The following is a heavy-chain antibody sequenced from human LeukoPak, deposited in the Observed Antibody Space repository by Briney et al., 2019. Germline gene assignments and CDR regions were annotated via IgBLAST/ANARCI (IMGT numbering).Heavy chain of an antibody. D-gene: IGHD3-16*02. CDR3: ARILQDYVWGSYRPLYYFDY. Sequence: ASVNVSCKASGYTFTSYGISWVRQAPGQGLEWMGWISAYNGNTNYAQKLQGRVTMTTDTSTSTAYMELRSLRSDDTAVYYCARILQDYVWGSYRPLYYFDYWGQGTLVTVSS. J-gene: IGHJ4*02. CDR1: GYTFTSYG. CDR2: ISAYNGNT. V-gene: IGHV1-18*01.